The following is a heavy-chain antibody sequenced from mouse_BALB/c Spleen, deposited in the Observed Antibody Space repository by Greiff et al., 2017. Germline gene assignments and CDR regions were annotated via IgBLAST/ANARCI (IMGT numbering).Heavy chain of an antibody. D-gene: IGHD2-1*01. CDR3: ARQDGNYEDYYAMDY. CDR2: ISSGGSYT. CDR1: GFTFSSYG. Sequence: EVKVVESGGDLVKPGGSLKLSCAASGFTFSSYGMSWVRQTPDKRLEWVATISSGGSYTYYPDSVKGRFTISRDNAKNTLYLQMSSLKSEDTAMYYCARQDGNYEDYYAMDYWGQGTSVTVSS. J-gene: IGHJ4*01. V-gene: IGHV5-6*01.